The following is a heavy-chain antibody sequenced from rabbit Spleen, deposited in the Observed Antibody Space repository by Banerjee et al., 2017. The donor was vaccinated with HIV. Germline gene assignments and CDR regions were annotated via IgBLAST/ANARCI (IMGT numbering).Heavy chain of an antibody. J-gene: IGHJ4*01. CDR3: AKYVARSFNL. CDR1: GFTLSSYY. Sequence: QSLEESGGDLVKPGASLTLSCTASGFTLSSYYMNWVRQAPGKGLEWIAGIYAGSSGTTYYASWAKGRFSISRSTSLNTVTLQMTSLTAADTATYFCAKYVARSFNLWGQGTLVTVS. D-gene: IGHD6-1*01. V-gene: IGHV1S40*01. CDR2: IYAGSSGTT.